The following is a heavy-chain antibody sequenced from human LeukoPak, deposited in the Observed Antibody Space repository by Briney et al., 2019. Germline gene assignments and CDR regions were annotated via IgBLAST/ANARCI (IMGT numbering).Heavy chain of an antibody. CDR2: IYYSGST. CDR3: ARAYYYDSSGYSDHFDY. D-gene: IGHD3-22*01. V-gene: IGHV4-59*08. CDR1: GGSISSYY. J-gene: IGHJ4*02. Sequence: SETLSLTCTVSGGSISSYYWSWIRQPPGKGLEWIGYIYYSGSTNYNPSLKSRVTISVDTSKNQFSLKLSSVTAADTAVYYCARAYYYDSSGYSDHFDYWGQGTLVTVSS.